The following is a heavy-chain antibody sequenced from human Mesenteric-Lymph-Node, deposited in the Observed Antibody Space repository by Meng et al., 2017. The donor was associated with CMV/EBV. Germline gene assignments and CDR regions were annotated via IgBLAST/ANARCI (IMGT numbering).Heavy chain of an antibody. J-gene: IGHJ6*02. D-gene: IGHD3-22*01. Sequence: GESLKISCAASGFTFDDYGMSWVRQAPGKGLEWVSGINWNGGSTGYADSVKGRFTISRDNAKNSLYLQMNSLRAEDTAVYYCAKPYYYDSSGYPRAYYYGMDVWGQGTTVTVSS. CDR1: GFTFDDYG. CDR2: INWNGGST. V-gene: IGHV3-20*04. CDR3: AKPYYYDSSGYPRAYYYGMDV.